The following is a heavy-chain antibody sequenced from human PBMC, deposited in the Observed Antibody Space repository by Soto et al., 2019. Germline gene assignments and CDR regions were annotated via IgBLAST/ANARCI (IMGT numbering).Heavy chain of an antibody. CDR2: ISGSGGST. CDR3: AKDLSGYYDFWSGYSSIGYGMDV. Sequence: GGSLRLSCAASGFTFSSYAMSWVRQAPGKGLEWVSAISGSGGSTYYADSVKGRFTISRDNSKNTLYLQMNSLRAEDTAVYYCAKDLSGYYDFWSGYSSIGYGMDVWGQGTTVTVSS. V-gene: IGHV3-23*01. D-gene: IGHD3-3*01. CDR1: GFTFSSYA. J-gene: IGHJ6*02.